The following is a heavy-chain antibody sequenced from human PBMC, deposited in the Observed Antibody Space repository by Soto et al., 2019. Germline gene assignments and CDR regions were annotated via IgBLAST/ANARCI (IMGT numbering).Heavy chain of an antibody. J-gene: IGHJ6*01. CDR1: GFTFSSDG. CDR2: ISYDGSNK. V-gene: IGHV3-30*18. CDR3: AKHLRYWSGGGCYYRIGYCMDV. D-gene: IGHD2-15*01. Sequence: GRSQRLFSAASGFTFSSDGMHWVRQAPGNRLEWVEVISYDGSNKYDADSVKGRFTISRDNSKNTLYLQMNSLRAEDTSVYSGAKHLRYWSGGGCYYRIGYCMDV.